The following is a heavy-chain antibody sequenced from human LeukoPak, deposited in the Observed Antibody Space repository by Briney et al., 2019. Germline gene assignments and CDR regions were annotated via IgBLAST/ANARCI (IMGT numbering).Heavy chain of an antibody. V-gene: IGHV4-59*01. CDR2: IYYSGST. J-gene: IGHJ6*02. CDR3: ARVGGTNYYYYGMDV. D-gene: IGHD1-26*01. Sequence: PSETLSLTCTVSGGSISRYYWSWLRQPPGKGLEWIGYIYYSGSTNYNPSLKSRVTISVDTSKNQFSLKLSSVTAADTAVYYCARVGGTNYYYYGMDVWGQGTTVTVSS. CDR1: GGSISRYY.